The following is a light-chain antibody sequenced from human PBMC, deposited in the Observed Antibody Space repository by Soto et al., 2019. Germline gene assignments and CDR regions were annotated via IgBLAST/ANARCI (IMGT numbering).Light chain of an antibody. Sequence: DIQMTQSPSSLSASVGDRVTITCRASQSISSYLNWYQQKPGKAPNLLIYAASSLQSGVPSRFSGSGSGTEFTLTVSSLRPEDFATYYCQQTYRTPYTFGQGTKLEI. CDR2: AAS. CDR3: QQTYRTPYT. CDR1: QSISSY. V-gene: IGKV1-39*01. J-gene: IGKJ2*01.